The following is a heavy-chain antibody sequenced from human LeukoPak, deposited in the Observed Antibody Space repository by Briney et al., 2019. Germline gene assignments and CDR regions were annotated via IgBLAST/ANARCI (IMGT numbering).Heavy chain of an antibody. CDR2: IYHSGST. CDR1: GYSISSGYY. CDR3: ASPRAERSTWYAVDY. J-gene: IGHJ4*02. D-gene: IGHD6-13*01. Sequence: PSETLSLTCSFSGYSISSGYYWGWIRQPPGQGLEWIGNIYHSGSTYYNPSLKSRVTISVDKSKNQFSLKLSSVTAADTAVYYCASPRAERSTWYAVDYWGQGTLVTVSA. V-gene: IGHV4-38-2*01.